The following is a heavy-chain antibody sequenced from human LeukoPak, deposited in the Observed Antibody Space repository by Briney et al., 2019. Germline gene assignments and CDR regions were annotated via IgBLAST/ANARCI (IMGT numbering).Heavy chain of an antibody. CDR1: GFTFSKYG. V-gene: IGHV3-23*01. CDR3: AGLNKASPGTDH. CDR2: IGSSGVST. Sequence: GGSLRLSCAASGFTFSKYGMSWVRQAPGKGLEWVSSIGSSGVSTYYTDSVKGRFTISRDNSKNTLYLQMNSLRAEDTAVYYCAGLNKASPGTDHWGQGTLVTVSS. D-gene: IGHD6-13*01. J-gene: IGHJ4*02.